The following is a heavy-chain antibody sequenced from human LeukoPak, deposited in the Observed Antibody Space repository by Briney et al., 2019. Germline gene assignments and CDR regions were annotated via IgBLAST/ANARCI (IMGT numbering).Heavy chain of an antibody. CDR1: GYTLTELS. CDR2: FDPEDGET. J-gene: IGHJ4*02. Sequence: ASVKVSCKVSGYTLTELSTHWVRQAPGKGLEWMGGFDPEDGETIYAQKFQGRVTMTEDTSTDTAYMELSSLRSEDTAVYYRATDNPGRDYDSSGLFDYWGQGTLVTVSS. CDR3: ATDNPGRDYDSSGLFDY. V-gene: IGHV1-24*01. D-gene: IGHD3-22*01.